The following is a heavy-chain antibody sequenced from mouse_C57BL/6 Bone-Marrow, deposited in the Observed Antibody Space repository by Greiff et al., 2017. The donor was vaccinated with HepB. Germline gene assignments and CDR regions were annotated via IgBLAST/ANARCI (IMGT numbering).Heavy chain of an antibody. D-gene: IGHD1-1*01. V-gene: IGHV5-6*02. CDR2: ISSGGSYT. J-gene: IGHJ1*03. CDR3: ASPVLRSGYFDV. CDR1: GFTFSSYG. Sequence: EVMLVESGGDLVKPGGSLKLSCAASGFTFSSYGMSWVRQTPDKRLEWVATISSGGSYTYYPDSVKGRFTISRDNAKNTLYLQMSSLKSEDTAMYYCASPVLRSGYFDVWGTGTTVTVSS.